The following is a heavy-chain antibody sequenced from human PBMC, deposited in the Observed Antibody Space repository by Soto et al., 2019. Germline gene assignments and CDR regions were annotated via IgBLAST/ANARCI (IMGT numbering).Heavy chain of an antibody. CDR2: IYYSGST. Sequence: SETLSLTCTVSGGSISSGGYYWSWIRQHPGKGLEWIGYIYYSGSTYYNPSLKSRVTISVDTSKNQFSLKLSSVTAADTAVYYCAGYRYSSSSRYYYGMDVWGQGTTVTVSS. D-gene: IGHD6-6*01. CDR3: AGYRYSSSSRYYYGMDV. V-gene: IGHV4-31*03. CDR1: GGSISSGGYY. J-gene: IGHJ6*02.